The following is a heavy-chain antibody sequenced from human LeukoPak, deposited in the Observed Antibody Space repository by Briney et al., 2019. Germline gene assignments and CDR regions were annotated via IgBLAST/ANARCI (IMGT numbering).Heavy chain of an antibody. CDR2: IYHSGST. Sequence: SETLSLTCAVSGGSISSGGYSWSWIRQPPGKGLEWIGYIYHSGSTYYNPSLKSRVTISVDRSKNQFSLKLSSVTAADTAVYYCARGTGYSSGWSFDYWGQGTLVTVSS. CDR1: GGSISSGGYS. CDR3: ARGTGYSSGWSFDY. V-gene: IGHV4-30-2*01. D-gene: IGHD6-19*01. J-gene: IGHJ4*02.